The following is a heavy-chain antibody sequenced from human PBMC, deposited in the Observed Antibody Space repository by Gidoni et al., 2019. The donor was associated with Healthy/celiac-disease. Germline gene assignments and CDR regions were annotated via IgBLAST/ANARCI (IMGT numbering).Heavy chain of an antibody. D-gene: IGHD2-2*02. CDR1: GGSISGYY. J-gene: IGHJ5*02. V-gene: IGHV4-59*01. CDR2: IYYSVST. CDR3: ARVIVVVPAAISVLHAREKYNWFDP. Sequence: QVQLQESCPGLVKPSETLSLTCTVSGGSISGYYWSWIRQPPGKGLEWIGYIYYSVSTNYNPSLKSLVTISVDTSNNQFSLKLISVTAADTAVYYWARVIVVVPAAISVLHAREKYNWFDPWGQGTLVTVSS.